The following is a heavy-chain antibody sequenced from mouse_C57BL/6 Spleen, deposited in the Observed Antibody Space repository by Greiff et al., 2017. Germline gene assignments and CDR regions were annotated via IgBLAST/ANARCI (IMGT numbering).Heavy chain of an antibody. V-gene: IGHV1-82*01. Sequence: VQRVESGPELVKPGASVKISCKASGYAFSSSWMNWVKQRPGTGLGWIGRIYPGEGDTNYNGKFKGKATLTADKSSSTSYMQLSSLTSEDSAVYVGARGNYEDWYFDVWGTGTTVTVSS. CDR1: GYAFSSSW. CDR3: ARGNYEDWYFDV. CDR2: IYPGEGDT. J-gene: IGHJ1*03. D-gene: IGHD2-1*01.